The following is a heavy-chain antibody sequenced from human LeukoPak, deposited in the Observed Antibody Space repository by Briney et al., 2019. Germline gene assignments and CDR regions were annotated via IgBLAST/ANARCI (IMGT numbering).Heavy chain of an antibody. CDR1: GFTFSSYG. V-gene: IGHV3-30*02. J-gene: IGHJ6*03. CDR3: AKGGGYEAQYYYYYLDV. D-gene: IGHD5-12*01. Sequence: GGSLRLSCAASGFTFSSYGMHWVRQAPGKGLEWVAFIRYDGSNKYYADSAKGRFTISRDNSKNTVYLQMKSLRAEDTAVYYCAKGGGYEAQYYYYYLDVWGKGTTVTISS. CDR2: IRYDGSNK.